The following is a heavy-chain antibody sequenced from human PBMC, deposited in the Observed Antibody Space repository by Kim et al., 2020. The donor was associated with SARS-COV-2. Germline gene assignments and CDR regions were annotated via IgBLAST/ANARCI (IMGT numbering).Heavy chain of an antibody. Sequence: GGSLRLSCAASGFMFNNYAMNWVRQAPGKGLEWVSGISGDGRSAYYADSVKGRFTISRDNSKNTLYLQMNSLRAEDTAVYYCAKFPFWSAAPAYMDVWGKGTTVTVSS. CDR3: AKFPFWSAAPAYMDV. CDR1: GFMFNNYA. V-gene: IGHV3-23*01. D-gene: IGHD3-3*01. CDR2: ISGDGRSA. J-gene: IGHJ6*03.